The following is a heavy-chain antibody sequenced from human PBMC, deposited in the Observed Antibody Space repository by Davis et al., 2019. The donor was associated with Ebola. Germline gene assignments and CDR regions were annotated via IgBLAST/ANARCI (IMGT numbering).Heavy chain of an antibody. J-gene: IGHJ4*02. CDR3: TRGRRPNTPPFFDY. CDR2: INPNSGGT. Sequence: ASVKVSCKASGYTFTGYYMHWVRQAPGQGLEWMGWINPNSGGTNYAQKFQGRVTMTRDTSISTAYMELSRLRSDDTAVYYCTRGRRPNTPPFFDYWGQGTLVTVSS. CDR1: GYTFTGYY. V-gene: IGHV1-2*02. D-gene: IGHD2-2*02.